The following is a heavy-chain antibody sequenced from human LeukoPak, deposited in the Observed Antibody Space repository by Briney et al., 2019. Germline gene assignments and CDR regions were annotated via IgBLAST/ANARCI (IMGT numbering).Heavy chain of an antibody. CDR1: GYTFTSYD. CDR2: MNPNSGNT. D-gene: IGHD3-10*01. J-gene: IGHJ6*03. V-gene: IGHV1-8*01. Sequence: ASVKVSCKASGYTFTSYDINWVRQATGQGLEWMGWMNPNSGNTGYAQKFQGRVTMTRDTSTSTVYMELSSLRSEDTAVYYCARRGSMVRGVIYYYYMDVWGKGTTVTISS. CDR3: ARRGSMVRGVIYYYYMDV.